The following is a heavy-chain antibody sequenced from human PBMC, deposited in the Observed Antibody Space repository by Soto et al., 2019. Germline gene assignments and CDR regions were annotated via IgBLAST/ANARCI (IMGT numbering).Heavy chain of an antibody. CDR1: GFTFGTTD. Sequence: GGSLRLSCAASGFTFGTTDMSWVRQAPGEGLEWVSSISSSSSYIYYADSVKGRFTISRDNAKNSLYLQMNSLRAEDTAVYYCAYAPYSGSYFDFDYWGQGTLVTVSS. D-gene: IGHD1-26*01. J-gene: IGHJ4*02. CDR3: AYAPYSGSYFDFDY. V-gene: IGHV3-21*01. CDR2: ISSSSSYI.